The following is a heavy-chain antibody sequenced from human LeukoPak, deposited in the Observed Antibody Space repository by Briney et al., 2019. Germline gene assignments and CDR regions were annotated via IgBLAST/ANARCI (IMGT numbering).Heavy chain of an antibody. CDR2: INPNSGGT. J-gene: IGHJ5*02. V-gene: IGHV1-2*02. Sequence: ASVKVSCKASGYTFTGYYMHWVRQAPGQGLEWMGWINPNSGGTNYAQKFQGRVTMTRDTSISTAHMELSRLRSDDTAVYYCARDLGNWNDEGDNWFDPWGQGTLVTVSS. CDR3: ARDLGNWNDEGDNWFDP. CDR1: GYTFTGYY. D-gene: IGHD1-1*01.